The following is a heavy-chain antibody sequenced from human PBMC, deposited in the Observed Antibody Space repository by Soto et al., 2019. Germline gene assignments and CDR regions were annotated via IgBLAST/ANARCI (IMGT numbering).Heavy chain of an antibody. CDR1: GFTFNTHW. CDR3: ARGGAMGVDY. CDR2: IYFEGITT. D-gene: IGHD1-26*01. Sequence: EVQLVESGGGVLQPGGSLRLSCTASGFTFNTHWMHWVRQSPGKGLVWVSRIYFEGITTNDADSVKGRLTVSRDNAKNTVYLHVNTLRDEDTAVYYCARGGAMGVDYWGQGTLFTVSS. V-gene: IGHV3-74*01. J-gene: IGHJ4*02.